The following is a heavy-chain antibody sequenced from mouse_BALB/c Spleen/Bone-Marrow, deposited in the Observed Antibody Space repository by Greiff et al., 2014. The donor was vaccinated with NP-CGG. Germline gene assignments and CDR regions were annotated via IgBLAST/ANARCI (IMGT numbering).Heavy chain of an antibody. V-gene: IGHV1-69*02. Sequence: ESGAELVKPGAPVKLSCKASGYTFTSYWMNWVKQRPGRGLEWIGRIDPSDSETHYKQKFKDKATLTVDKSSSTAYIQLSSLTSEDSAVYYGARSLGDGYYYAMDDCGQGTSGTVSS. J-gene: IGHJ4*01. CDR3: ARSLGDGYYYAMDD. CDR1: GYTFTSYW. CDR2: IDPSDSET. D-gene: IGHD2-3*01.